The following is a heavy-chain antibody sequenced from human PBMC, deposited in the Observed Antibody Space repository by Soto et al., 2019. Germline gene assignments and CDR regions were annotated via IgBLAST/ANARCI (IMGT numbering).Heavy chain of an antibody. CDR3: ARDSRTGCSSTDCYMS. Sequence: SETLSLTCVVSGGSITSYHWSWIRQFPGKGLEWIAYTAYTGNTNYNPSLKSRVTMSVDKSNNQFSLNLMSVTAADTATYYCARDSRTGCSSTDCYMSWGRGILVTVSS. D-gene: IGHD2-2*01. J-gene: IGHJ5*02. V-gene: IGHV4-59*12. CDR1: GGSITSYH. CDR2: TAYTGNT.